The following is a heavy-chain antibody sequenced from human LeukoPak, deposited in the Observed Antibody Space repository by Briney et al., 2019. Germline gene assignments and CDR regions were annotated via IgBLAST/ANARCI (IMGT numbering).Heavy chain of an antibody. J-gene: IGHJ6*03. D-gene: IGHD3-16*01. CDR3: AKDIEGYVEHTYNMDV. CDR2: ICWNSNNI. V-gene: IGHV3-9*01. CDR1: GFTFRDYA. Sequence: PGRSLRLSCAASGFTFRDYAMHWVRQAPGKGLEWVSGICWNSNNICYADSVKGRFIISRDNAENSVYLQMKTLRLEDTALNYCAKDIEGYVEHTYNMDVWGKGTMVTVSS.